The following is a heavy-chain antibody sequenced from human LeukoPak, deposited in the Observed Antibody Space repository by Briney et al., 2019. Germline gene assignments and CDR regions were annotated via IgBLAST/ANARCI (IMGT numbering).Heavy chain of an antibody. J-gene: IGHJ4*02. D-gene: IGHD1-1*01. Sequence: SETLSLTCTVSGGSLSGYYWSWIRQPPGKGLEWIGYMYYSGNTNSNPSLKSRVTISVDTSKNQFSLKLTSVTAADTAVYYCAKRGINSWSEFDFWGQGALVTVSS. V-gene: IGHV4-59*08. CDR3: AKRGINSWSEFDF. CDR2: MYYSGNT. CDR1: GGSLSGYY.